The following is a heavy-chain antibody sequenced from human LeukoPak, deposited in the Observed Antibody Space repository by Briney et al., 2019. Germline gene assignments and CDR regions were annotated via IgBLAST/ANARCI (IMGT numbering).Heavy chain of an antibody. Sequence: SETLSLTCTVSGGSIGSYYWSWIRQPPGKGLEWIGCISNTGSTKYNPSLKSRVTISVDTSKNQFSLKLSSVTAADTAVYYCARLLAYCGGDCYVLDYWGQGTLVTVSS. V-gene: IGHV4-59*08. J-gene: IGHJ4*02. CDR2: ISNTGST. CDR1: GGSIGSYY. CDR3: ARLLAYCGGDCYVLDY. D-gene: IGHD2-21*02.